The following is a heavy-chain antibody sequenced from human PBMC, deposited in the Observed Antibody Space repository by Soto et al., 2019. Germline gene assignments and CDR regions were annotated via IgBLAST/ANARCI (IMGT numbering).Heavy chain of an antibody. V-gene: IGHV4-31*03. Sequence: QVQLQESGPGLVKPSQTLSLMCTVSGGSISSGGYYWSWIRQHPGKGLEWIGYIYYSGSTYYNPSLKSRVTISVDTSKNQFSLKLISVTAADTAVYFCARGAGPAVISPTSYMDVWGIGTTVTVSS. CDR3: ARGAGPAVISPTSYMDV. D-gene: IGHD2-2*02. CDR1: GGSISSGGYY. J-gene: IGHJ6*03. CDR2: IYYSGST.